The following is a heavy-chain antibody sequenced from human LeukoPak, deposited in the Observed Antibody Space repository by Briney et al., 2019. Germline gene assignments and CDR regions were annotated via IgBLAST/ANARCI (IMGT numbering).Heavy chain of an antibody. V-gene: IGHV1-8*01. CDR3: ARGWSSSWYRYYYYYYMDV. CDR1: GYTFTGYD. D-gene: IGHD6-13*01. Sequence: ASVKVSCKASGYTFTGYDINWVRQATGQGLEWMGWMNPNSGNTGYAQKFQGRVTMTRNTSISTAYMELSSLRSEDTAVYYCARGWSSSWYRYYYYYYMDVWGKGTTVTVSS. CDR2: MNPNSGNT. J-gene: IGHJ6*03.